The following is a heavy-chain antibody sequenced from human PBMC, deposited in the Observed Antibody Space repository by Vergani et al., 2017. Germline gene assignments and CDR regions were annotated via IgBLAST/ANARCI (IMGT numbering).Heavy chain of an antibody. CDR1: GYTFTSYA. J-gene: IGHJ5*02. CDR2: INAGNGNT. V-gene: IGHV1-3*01. Sequence: QVQLVQSGAEVKKPGASVKVSCKASGYTFTSYAMHWVRQAPGQRLEWMGWINAGNGNTKYSQKFQGRVTITRDTSASTAYMELSSLRSEDTAVYYCARVLIFLGGWVDPWGQGTLDTVSS. CDR3: ARVLIFLGGWVDP. D-gene: IGHD2/OR15-2a*01.